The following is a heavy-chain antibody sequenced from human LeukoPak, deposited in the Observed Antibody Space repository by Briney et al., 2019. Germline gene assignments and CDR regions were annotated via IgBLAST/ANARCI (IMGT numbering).Heavy chain of an antibody. J-gene: IGHJ4*02. V-gene: IGHV1-2*02. CDR2: INPNSGGT. D-gene: IGHD1-7*01. CDR1: GYTFTGYY. CDR3: ARDRAGITGTIDFSFDY. Sequence: GASVKVSCKASGYTFTGYYMHWVRQAPGQGLEWMGWINPNSGGTNYAQKFQGRVTKTRDTSISTAYMELNRLRSDDTAVYYCARDRAGITGTIDFSFDYWGQGTLVTVSS.